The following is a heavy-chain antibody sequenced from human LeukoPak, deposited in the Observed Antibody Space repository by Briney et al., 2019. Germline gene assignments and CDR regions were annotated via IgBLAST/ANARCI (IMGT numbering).Heavy chain of an antibody. CDR1: GYSFTSYW. CDR3: ARSSDSSGYYDYFDY. V-gene: IGHV5-51*01. D-gene: IGHD3-22*01. CDR2: IYPGDSDT. J-gene: IGHJ4*02. Sequence: GESLKISCKGSGYSFTSYWIGWVRQMPGKGMEWMGFIYPGDSDTRYSPSFQGKVTISADESISIAYLQWGNLKASDTAMYYWARSSDSSGYYDYFDYWGQGTLFTVSS.